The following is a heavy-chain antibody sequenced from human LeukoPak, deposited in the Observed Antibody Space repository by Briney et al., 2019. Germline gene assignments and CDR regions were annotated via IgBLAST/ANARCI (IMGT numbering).Heavy chain of an antibody. CDR2: IYPGDSDT. CDR3: ARHNSSSWSFDY. CDR1: GYSFTSHW. D-gene: IGHD6-13*01. V-gene: IGHV5-51*01. Sequence: GESLKISCKGSGYSFTSHWIGWVRQMPGQGLEWMGVIYPGDSDTRYSPSFQGQVIMSVDKSIRTAYLQWSSLKASDTAMYYCARHNSSSWSFDYWGQGTLVTVSS. J-gene: IGHJ4*02.